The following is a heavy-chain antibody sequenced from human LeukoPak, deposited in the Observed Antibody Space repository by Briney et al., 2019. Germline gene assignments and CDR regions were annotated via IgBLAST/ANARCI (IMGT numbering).Heavy chain of an antibody. J-gene: IGHJ4*02. V-gene: IGHV1-2*02. D-gene: IGHD2-8*02. Sequence: ASLKVSCEASGYTFTGYYMHWVREAPGQGLEWMGWINPNSGGTNYAQKFQGRVTMTRDTSISTAYMELSRLRSDDTAVYYCARHATVVYATASELDYWGQGTLVTVSS. CDR1: GYTFTGYY. CDR3: ARHATVVYATASELDY. CDR2: INPNSGGT.